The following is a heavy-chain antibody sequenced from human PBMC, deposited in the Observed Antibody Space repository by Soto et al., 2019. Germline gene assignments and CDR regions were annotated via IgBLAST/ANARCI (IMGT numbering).Heavy chain of an antibody. D-gene: IGHD4-17*01. CDR1: GFAFSSYY. J-gene: IGHJ5*02. CDR2: INGDGSST. CDR3: ARDQTTGDWFDA. V-gene: IGHV3-74*01. Sequence: EVPLVESGGGLVQPGGSLRLSCGASGFAFSSYYMHWVRQAPGKGLVWVSRINGDGSSTNYADSVKGRFTISRDNAKNTLYLQMNSLRAEDTAVYYCARDQTTGDWFDAWGQGTLVTVSS.